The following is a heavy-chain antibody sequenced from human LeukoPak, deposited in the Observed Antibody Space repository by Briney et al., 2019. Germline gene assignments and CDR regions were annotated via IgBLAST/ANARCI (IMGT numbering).Heavy chain of an antibody. V-gene: IGHV3-23*01. CDR1: GFTFSSYA. CDR3: AKGWSQLLISWFDH. CDR2: ISGSGGST. Sequence: GGSLRLACAASGFTFSSYAMGWVRQAPGKGLGWVSAISGSGGSTYYADSVKGRFTISRDNSKNTLYLQMNSLRAEDTAVYYCAKGWSQLLISWFDHWGQGTLVTVSS. J-gene: IGHJ5*02. D-gene: IGHD2-2*01.